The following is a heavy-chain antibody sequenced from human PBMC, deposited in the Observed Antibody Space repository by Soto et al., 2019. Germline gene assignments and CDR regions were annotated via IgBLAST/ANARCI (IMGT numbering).Heavy chain of an antibody. CDR1: GFTFSTSW. CDR2: INSDGTTI. Sequence: EVQLVESGGDLIQPGGSLRISCAASGFTFSTSWMHWVRQAPGEGLAWVSRINSDGTTINYADSVKGRFTISRDNAKNTLYLQMNSLRADDTAVYYCAIAGSYRFDYWDQGTLVTVSS. CDR3: AIAGSYRFDY. J-gene: IGHJ4*02. V-gene: IGHV3-74*01. D-gene: IGHD1-26*01.